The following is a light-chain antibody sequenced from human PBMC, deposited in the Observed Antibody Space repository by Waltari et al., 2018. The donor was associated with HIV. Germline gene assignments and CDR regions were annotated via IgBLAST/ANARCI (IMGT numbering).Light chain of an antibody. Sequence: IVMTQPPFSLPVTPGVAASISCRSSQSLLYSNGNNYLQWSIQKPGQSTQLLIFLGSNRAAGVPDRFSGSGSGTDFTLKIKKVEAEEVGVYFCMQALQTPLAFGGGTKVEIK. V-gene: IGKV2-28*01. CDR1: QSLLYSNGNNY. CDR2: LGS. CDR3: MQALQTPLA. J-gene: IGKJ4*01.